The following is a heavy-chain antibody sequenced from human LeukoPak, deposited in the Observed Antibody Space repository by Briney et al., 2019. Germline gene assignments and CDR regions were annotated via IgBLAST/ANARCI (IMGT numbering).Heavy chain of an antibody. Sequence: ASVKVSCKASGFTFTRYDINWVRQASGQGLEWMGWMNPNNGNTGYAQKLQGRVTMTRDTYTSTAYMELRGLRPEDTAVYYCVRDAEGAGISVNFWFDPWGQGTLVTVSS. D-gene: IGHD1-14*01. CDR2: MNPNNGNT. V-gene: IGHV1-8*01. CDR1: GFTFTRYD. J-gene: IGHJ5*02. CDR3: VRDAEGAGISVNFWFDP.